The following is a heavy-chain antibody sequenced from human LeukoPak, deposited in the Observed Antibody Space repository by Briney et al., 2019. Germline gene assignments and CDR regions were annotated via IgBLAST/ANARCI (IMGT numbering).Heavy chain of an antibody. J-gene: IGHJ4*02. Sequence: ASVKVSFKASGYTFTSFGISWVRQAPGQGLEWMGWISAYNGNTDYAQKFQGRVTMTKDTSTSTVYMELRSLRSDDTAVYYCARERSGWPPDYWGQGTLVTVSS. CDR2: ISAYNGNT. CDR1: GYTFTSFG. V-gene: IGHV1-18*01. CDR3: ARERSGWPPDY. D-gene: IGHD6-19*01.